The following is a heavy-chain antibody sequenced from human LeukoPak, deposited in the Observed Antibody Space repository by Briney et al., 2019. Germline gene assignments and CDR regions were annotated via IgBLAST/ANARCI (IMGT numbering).Heavy chain of an antibody. Sequence: GRSLRLSCAASGFTFSSYAMHWVRQAPGKGLEWVAVISYDGSNKYYAGSVKGRFAISRDNSKNTLYLQMNSLRAEDTAVYYCARELVIDAFDIWGQGTMVTVSS. V-gene: IGHV3-30*01. CDR1: GFTFSSYA. J-gene: IGHJ3*02. CDR2: ISYDGSNK. CDR3: ARELVIDAFDI.